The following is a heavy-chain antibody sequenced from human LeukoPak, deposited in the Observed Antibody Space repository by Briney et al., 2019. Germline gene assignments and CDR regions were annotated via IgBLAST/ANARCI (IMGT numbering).Heavy chain of an antibody. CDR2: ISPSGGST. D-gene: IGHD3-10*01. J-gene: IGHJ4*02. V-gene: IGHV1-46*01. Sequence: ASVKVSCKASGYTFTSHYMHWVRQAPEQGLEWMGIISPSGGSTGYAQKFQGRVTMTRDTSISTAYMELSRLRSDDTAVYYCAREGPITMVRGANFDYWGQGTLVTVSS. CDR1: GYTFTSHY. CDR3: AREGPITMVRGANFDY.